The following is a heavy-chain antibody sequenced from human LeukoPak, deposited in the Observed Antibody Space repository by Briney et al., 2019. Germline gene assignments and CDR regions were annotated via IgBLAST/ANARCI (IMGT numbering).Heavy chain of an antibody. CDR1: GFSLSTGGMC. J-gene: IGHJ3*02. CDR3: ARYRIDDYGVPRGDAFDI. Sequence: SGPALVKPTQTLTLTCSFSGFSLSTGGMCVSWIRQPPGKALEWVARIDWDDDKYYSTSLKTKITISKDTSKNQVVLTMTNMDPVDTATYYCARYRIDDYGVPRGDAFDIWGQGTMVTVSS. CDR2: IDWDDDK. V-gene: IGHV2-70*11. D-gene: IGHD4-17*01.